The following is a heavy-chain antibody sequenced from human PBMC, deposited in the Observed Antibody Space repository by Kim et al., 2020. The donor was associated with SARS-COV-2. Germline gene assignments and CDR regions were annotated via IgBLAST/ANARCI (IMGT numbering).Heavy chain of an antibody. CDR3: ATEHGDYDSSGYRSYYFDY. V-gene: IGHV1-24*01. J-gene: IGHJ4*02. CDR1: GYTLTELS. D-gene: IGHD3-22*01. Sequence: ASVKVSCKVSGYTLTELSMHWVRQAPGKGLEWMGGFDPEDGETIYAQKFQGRVTMTEDTSTDTAYMELSSLRSEDTAVYYCATEHGDYDSSGYRSYYFDYWGQGTLVTVSS. CDR2: FDPEDGET.